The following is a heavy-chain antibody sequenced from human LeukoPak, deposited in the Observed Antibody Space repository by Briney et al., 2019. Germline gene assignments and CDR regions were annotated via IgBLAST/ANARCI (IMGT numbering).Heavy chain of an antibody. CDR1: GFTFSDYY. Sequence: GGSLRLSCAASGFTFSDYYMSWIRQAPGKGLEWVSYISSSGSTIYYADSVKGRFTISRDNSKNTLYLQMNSLRAEDTAVYYCTTDRMIYATNWAVSWFDPWGQGTLVTVSS. D-gene: IGHD2-8*01. CDR3: TTDRMIYATNWAVSWFDP. V-gene: IGHV3-11*01. CDR2: ISSSGSTI. J-gene: IGHJ5*02.